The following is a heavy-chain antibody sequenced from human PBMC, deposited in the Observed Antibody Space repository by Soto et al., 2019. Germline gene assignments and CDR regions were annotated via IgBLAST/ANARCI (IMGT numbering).Heavy chain of an antibody. J-gene: IGHJ5*02. D-gene: IGHD1-1*01. CDR2: IYYIGTT. CDR1: GGSISNGNYY. V-gene: IGHV4-31*03. CDR3: AKNGTTRPWFDP. Sequence: LSLTCTVSGGSISNGNYYWSWIRQLPGKGLEWIGNIYYIGTTSYNPSLKSRVTISIDTSKNQFSLKLRSVVAADTAMYYCAKNGTTRPWFDPWRQGTLVTVSS.